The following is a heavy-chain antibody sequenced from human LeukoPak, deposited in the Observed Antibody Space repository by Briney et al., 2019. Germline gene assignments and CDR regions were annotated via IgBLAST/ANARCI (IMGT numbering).Heavy chain of an antibody. D-gene: IGHD3-10*01. J-gene: IGHJ4*02. CDR3: ATVAVIRGVTYFDY. CDR2: LFYSGRT. Sequence: SETLSLTCTVSGGSISSYYWSWIRQPPGKGLEWIAYLFYSGRTDYNPSLESRVTISVDTSKNQFSLKLRSVTAADTAVYYCATVAVIRGVTYFDYWGQRTLVTVSS. V-gene: IGHV4-59*01. CDR1: GGSISSYY.